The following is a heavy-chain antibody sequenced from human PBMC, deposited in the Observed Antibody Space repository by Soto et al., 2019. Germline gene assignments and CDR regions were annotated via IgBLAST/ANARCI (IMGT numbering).Heavy chain of an antibody. CDR1: GGSISGYY. Sequence: PSETLSLTCTVSGGSISGYYWSWIRQPPGKGLEWIGYMYNTGSTVYNPSFKSRVTISQDTSKNQFSLKLSSVTAADTAVYYCARHYGDGYDYVDYWGQGTLVTVSS. D-gene: IGHD5-12*01. V-gene: IGHV4-59*08. CDR2: MYNTGST. CDR3: ARHYGDGYDYVDY. J-gene: IGHJ4*02.